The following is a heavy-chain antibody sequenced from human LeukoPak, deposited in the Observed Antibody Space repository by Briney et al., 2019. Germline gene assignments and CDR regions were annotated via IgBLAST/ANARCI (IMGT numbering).Heavy chain of an antibody. J-gene: IGHJ4*02. CDR2: IKSKTDGGTT. D-gene: IGHD3-22*01. CDR3: TTESYYYDSSGYFALASDY. V-gene: IGHV3-15*01. Sequence: GGSLRLSCAASGLAFSNAWMSWVRQAPGKGLEWVGRIKSKTDGGTTDYAAPVKGRFTISRDDSKNTLYLQMNSLKTEDTAVYYCTTESYYYDSSGYFALASDYWGQGTLVTVSS. CDR1: GLAFSNAW.